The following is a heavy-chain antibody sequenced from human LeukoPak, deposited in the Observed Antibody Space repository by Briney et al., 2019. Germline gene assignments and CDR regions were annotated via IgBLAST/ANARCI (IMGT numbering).Heavy chain of an antibody. CDR1: GASMRTYY. CDR2: ISDTGST. D-gene: IGHD4-17*01. Sequence: SETLSLTCSVSGASMRTYYWGWVRQTPGKGLEFIGYISDTGSTNYNPSLKSRVTISVDTSRSLFSLRLTSATAADTAVYYCARDGDSGDFVGAFDVWGQGTLVTVSS. V-gene: IGHV4-59*01. J-gene: IGHJ3*01. CDR3: ARDGDSGDFVGAFDV.